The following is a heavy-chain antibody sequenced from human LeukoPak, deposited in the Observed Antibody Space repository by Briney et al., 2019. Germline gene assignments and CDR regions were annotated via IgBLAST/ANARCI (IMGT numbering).Heavy chain of an antibody. V-gene: IGHV3-13*01. CDR2: IGTIGDT. CDR3: SRSRPKFKDFDY. CDR1: GFSFSNSE. J-gene: IGHJ4*02. Sequence: GGSLRLSCAASGFSFSNSEFHWVRQVTGKGLEWVSAIGTIGDTYYPDSVKGRFTISRDNSKNTLYLQMNSLRAEDTAVYYCSRSRPKFKDFDYWGQGTLVTVSS.